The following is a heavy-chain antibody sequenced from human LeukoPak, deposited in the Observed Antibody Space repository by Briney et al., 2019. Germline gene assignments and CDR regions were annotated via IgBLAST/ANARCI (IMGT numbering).Heavy chain of an antibody. V-gene: IGHV3-30*02. CDR1: GFLFSSYG. J-gene: IGHJ4*02. CDR2: IQHDGSSE. Sequence: GGSLRVSCAASGFLFSSYGMHWVSQAPGKGVEWVAFIQHDGSSENYADSVKGRFTISRDDSKNTVYLQMNSLRVEDTAVYYCAKDWDFWSALDYWGQGNLVTVSS. D-gene: IGHD3-3*01. CDR3: AKDWDFWSALDY.